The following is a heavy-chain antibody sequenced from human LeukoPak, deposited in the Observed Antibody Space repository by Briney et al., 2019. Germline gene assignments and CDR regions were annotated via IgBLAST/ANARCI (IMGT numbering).Heavy chain of an antibody. V-gene: IGHV3-23*01. Sequence: GGSLRLSCAASGFTFSNFAMMWVRQAPGTGLQWVSTITGYGATFYADSVRGRFTIFRDTSMNTLFLQMNSLGAEDTAVYYCAKGAVARKVDWFDPWGQGTLVTVFS. J-gene: IGHJ5*02. CDR1: GFTFSNFA. CDR3: AKGAVARKVDWFDP. D-gene: IGHD2-15*01. CDR2: ITGYGAT.